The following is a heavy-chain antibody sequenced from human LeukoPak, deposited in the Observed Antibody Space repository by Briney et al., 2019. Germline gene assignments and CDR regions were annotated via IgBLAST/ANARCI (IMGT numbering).Heavy chain of an antibody. CDR3: ARMCSGGSCYQY. J-gene: IGHJ4*02. CDR1: GFTFSSYW. V-gene: IGHV3-7*01. CDR2: INQDGSEK. Sequence: AGGSLRLSCAASGFTFSSYWMSWVRQAPGKGLEWVANINQDGSEKFYVDSVKGRFTISRDNAKNSLYLQMNSLRAEDTAVYYCARMCSGGSCYQYWGQGTLVTVSS. D-gene: IGHD2-15*01.